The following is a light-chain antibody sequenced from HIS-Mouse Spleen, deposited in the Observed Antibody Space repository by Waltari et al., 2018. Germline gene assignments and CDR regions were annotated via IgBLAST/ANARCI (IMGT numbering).Light chain of an antibody. J-gene: IGLJ2*01. CDR2: DVS. CDR3: CSYAGSYPVV. Sequence: QSALTQPRSVSGSPGQSVTISCTGTSSDVGGYNYFSWYQQHPGKAPKLMIYDVSKRPSGVPDRFSGSKSGNTASLTISGLQAEDEADYYCCSYAGSYPVVFGGGTKLTVL. CDR1: SSDVGGYNY. V-gene: IGLV2-11*01.